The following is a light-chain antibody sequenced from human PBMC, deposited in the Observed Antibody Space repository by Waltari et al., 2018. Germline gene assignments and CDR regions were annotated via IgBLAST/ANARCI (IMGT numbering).Light chain of an antibody. CDR3: QQSYRIPQT. CDR2: SAS. J-gene: IGKJ1*01. CDR1: QNINTY. Sequence: DIQLTQSPSSLSASVGDRVTITCRASQNINTYLNWYKQKPGKAPKLLIYSASSFQSGVPSRFSGSGSGTDFTLTIRSLQPEDLATYYGQQSYRIPQTFGQGTTVEIK. V-gene: IGKV1-39*01.